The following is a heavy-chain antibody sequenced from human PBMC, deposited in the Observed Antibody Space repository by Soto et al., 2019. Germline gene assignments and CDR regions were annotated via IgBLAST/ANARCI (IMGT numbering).Heavy chain of an antibody. D-gene: IGHD3-22*01. Sequence: SETLSLTCTVSGGSISSYYWSWIRQPPGMGLERIGNIYYSGNTNYNPSLKSRVTISVDTSKNHFSLNLYSVTAADTAVYYCARRRYYYDTTGFDIWGQGTMVTVS. CDR2: IYYSGNT. V-gene: IGHV4-59*08. CDR3: ARRRYYYDTTGFDI. J-gene: IGHJ3*02. CDR1: GGSISSYY.